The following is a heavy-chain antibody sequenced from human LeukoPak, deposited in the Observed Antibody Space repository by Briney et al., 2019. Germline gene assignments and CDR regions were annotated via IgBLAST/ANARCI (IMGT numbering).Heavy chain of an antibody. CDR2: INGDSYST. D-gene: IGHD5/OR15-5a*01. J-gene: IGHJ4*02. Sequence: GGSLRLSCAASGFSFSTYWMHWVRQVPGKGLVWVSRINGDSYSTAYADSVKGRFTISRDNAKNTLYLQMNSLRVEDTAVYYCARVGSTWSADSWGQGTLVTVSS. CDR1: GFSFSTYW. CDR3: ARVGSTWSADS. V-gene: IGHV3-74*01.